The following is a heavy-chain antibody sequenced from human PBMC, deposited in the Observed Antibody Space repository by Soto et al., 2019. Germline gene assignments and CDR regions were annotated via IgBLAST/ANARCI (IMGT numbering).Heavy chain of an antibody. J-gene: IGHJ6*02. CDR3: ARSYYYDSSEEAFYYYYGMDV. CDR1: GGSISSGDYY. CDR2: IYYSGST. V-gene: IGHV4-30-4*01. D-gene: IGHD3-22*01. Sequence: NPSETLSLTCTVSGGSISSGDYYWSWIRQPPGKGLEWIGYIYYSGSTYYNPSLKSRVTISVDTSKNQFSLKLSSVTAADTAVYYCARSYYYDSSEEAFYYYYGMDVWGQGTTVTVSS.